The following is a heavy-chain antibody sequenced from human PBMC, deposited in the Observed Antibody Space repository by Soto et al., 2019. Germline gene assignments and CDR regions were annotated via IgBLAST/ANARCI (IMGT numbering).Heavy chain of an antibody. Sequence: QVHLVQSGAEVKKPGASVKVSCKTSGYTFNNNVIPWVRQAPGQGLEWMGWVNADNDNTKCSLKLQGRLTLTKDTSATTAYMELSSLTSEDAAIYFCAREVPYGYSRFDSWGQGTVVTVSS. CDR1: GYTFNNNV. D-gene: IGHD2-15*01. V-gene: IGHV1-3*01. CDR2: VNADNDNT. J-gene: IGHJ4*02. CDR3: AREVPYGYSRFDS.